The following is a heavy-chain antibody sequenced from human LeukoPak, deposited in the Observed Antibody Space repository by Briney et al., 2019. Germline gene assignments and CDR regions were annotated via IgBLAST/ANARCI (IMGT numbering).Heavy chain of an antibody. V-gene: IGHV4-34*01. CDR2: INHSGST. J-gene: IGHJ4*02. CDR3: ARGTPPSATNDY. D-gene: IGHD2-8*01. CDR1: GGSFSGYY. Sequence: SETLSLTCAVYGGSFSGYYWSWIRQPPGKGLEWIGEINHSGSTNYNPSLRSRVTISVDTSKNQFSLKPSSVTAADTAVYYCARGTPPSATNDYWGQGTLVAVSS.